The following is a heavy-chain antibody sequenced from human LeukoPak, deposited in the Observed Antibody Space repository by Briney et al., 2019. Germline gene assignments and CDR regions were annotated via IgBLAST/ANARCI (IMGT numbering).Heavy chain of an antibody. Sequence: SSETLSLTCAVSGGSISSGGYSWSWIRQPPGKGLEWIGYIYHSGSTYYNPSLKSRVTISVDRSKNQFSLKLSSVTAADTAVYYCARENRGYGDYGDHFDYWGQGTLVTVSS. CDR2: IYHSGST. CDR1: GGSISSGGYS. J-gene: IGHJ4*02. V-gene: IGHV4-30-2*01. CDR3: ARENRGYGDYGDHFDY. D-gene: IGHD4-17*01.